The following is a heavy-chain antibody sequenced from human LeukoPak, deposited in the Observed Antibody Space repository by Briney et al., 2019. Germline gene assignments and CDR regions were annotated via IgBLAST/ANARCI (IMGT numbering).Heavy chain of an antibody. V-gene: IGHV4-34*01. J-gene: IGHJ4*02. Sequence: SETLSLTCAVYGGSFSGYYWSWIRQPPGKGLEWIGEINHSGSTNYNPSLKSRVTISVDTSKNQFSLKLSSVTAADTAVYYCARGRRTNGVLRYVDYWGQGTLVTVSS. CDR2: INHSGST. CDR3: ARGRRTNGVLRYVDY. CDR1: GGSFSGYY. D-gene: IGHD2-8*01.